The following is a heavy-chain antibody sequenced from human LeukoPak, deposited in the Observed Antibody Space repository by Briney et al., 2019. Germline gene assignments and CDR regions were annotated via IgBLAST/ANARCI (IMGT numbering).Heavy chain of an antibody. D-gene: IGHD5-12*01. CDR1: GYTFTSYY. CDR2: INPSGGST. CDR3: ARDLVAPAPDYDAFDI. J-gene: IGHJ3*02. V-gene: IGHV1-46*01. Sequence: ASVKVSCKASGYTFTSYYMHWVRQAPGQGLEWMGIINPSGGSTSYAQKFQGRVTMTRDTSTSTVYMELSSLRSDDTAVYYCARDLVAPAPDYDAFDIWGQGTMVTVSS.